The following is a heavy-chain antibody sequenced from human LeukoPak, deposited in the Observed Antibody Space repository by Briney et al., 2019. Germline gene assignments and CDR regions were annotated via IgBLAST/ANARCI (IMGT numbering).Heavy chain of an antibody. Sequence: GGSLRLSCAASGFTFSSYAMSWVRQAPGKGLEWVSYISSSSSTIYYADSVKGRFTISRDNAKNSLYLQMNSLRAEDTAVYYCARQGDRMAGIAARRNDYWGQGTLVTVSS. CDR2: ISSSSSTI. J-gene: IGHJ4*02. CDR1: GFTFSSYA. V-gene: IGHV3-48*01. D-gene: IGHD6-6*01. CDR3: ARQGDRMAGIAARRNDY.